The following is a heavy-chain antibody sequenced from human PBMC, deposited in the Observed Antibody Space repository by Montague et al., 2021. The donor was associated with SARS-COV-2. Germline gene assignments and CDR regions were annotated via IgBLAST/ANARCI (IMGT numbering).Heavy chain of an antibody. CDR1: GGSVSSSY. V-gene: IGHV4-59*02. D-gene: IGHD6-13*01. Sequence: SETLSLTCTVSGGSVSSSYWSWIRQPPGKGLEWIGYIYNSGSTDYNPSLKSRVTISVDTSKNQFSLKLTSVTAADTAVYYCAGTEGSGWYGEVDYWGQGTLVTVSS. CDR2: IYNSGST. CDR3: AGTEGSGWYGEVDY. J-gene: IGHJ4*02.